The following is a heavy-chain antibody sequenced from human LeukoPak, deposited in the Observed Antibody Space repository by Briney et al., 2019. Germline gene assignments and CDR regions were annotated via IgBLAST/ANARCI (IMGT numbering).Heavy chain of an antibody. CDR2: IYYSGST. J-gene: IGHJ5*02. V-gene: IGHV4-59*08. CDR3: ARHYSITGGRLSGYWLDP. D-gene: IGHD7-27*01. Sequence: SETLSLTCTVSGASISTYYWSWIRQPPGKGLEWIAYIYYSGSTNCNPSLKSRVTISVDTSKNQVSLKLRSVTAADTAVYYCARHYSITGGRLSGYWLDPWGQGTLVTVSS. CDR1: GASISTYY.